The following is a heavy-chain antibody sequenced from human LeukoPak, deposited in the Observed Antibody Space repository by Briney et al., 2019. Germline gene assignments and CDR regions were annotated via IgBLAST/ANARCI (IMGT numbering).Heavy chain of an antibody. V-gene: IGHV1-2*02. CDR1: GYTFTGYY. CDR2: INPNSGGI. D-gene: IGHD6-6*01. Sequence: ASVKVSCKASGYTFTGYYMHWVRQAPGQGLEWMGWINPNSGGINYAQKFQGRVTMTRDTSISTAYMELSRLRSDDTAVYYCARGLNLYSSSSHFDYWGQGTLVTVSS. J-gene: IGHJ4*02. CDR3: ARGLNLYSSSSHFDY.